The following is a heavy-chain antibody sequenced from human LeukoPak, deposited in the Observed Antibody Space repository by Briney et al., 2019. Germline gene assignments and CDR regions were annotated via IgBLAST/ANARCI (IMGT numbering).Heavy chain of an antibody. V-gene: IGHV4-39*07. Sequence: SETLSLTCTVSGGSISGSSYYWGWIRQPPGKGLEWIGSIYYSGSTYYNPSLKSRVTISVDRSKNQFSLKLSSVTAADTAVYYCARTVQYNWFDPWGQGTLVTVSS. J-gene: IGHJ5*02. CDR3: ARTVQYNWFDP. CDR1: GGSISGSSYY. D-gene: IGHD6-6*01. CDR2: IYYSGST.